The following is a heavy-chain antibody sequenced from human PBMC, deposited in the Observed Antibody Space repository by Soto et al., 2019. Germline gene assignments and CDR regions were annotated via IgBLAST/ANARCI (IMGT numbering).Heavy chain of an antibody. CDR2: INPSGGST. D-gene: IGHD3-22*01. J-gene: IGHJ4*02. CDR1: GYTFTSYY. CDR3: AREYYDSSGYPTTALDC. Sequence: ASVKVSCKASGYTFTSYYMHWVRQAPGQGLEWMGIINPSGGSTSYAQKFQGRVTMTRDTSTSTVYMELSSLRSEDTAVYYCAREYYDSSGYPTTALDCWGQGTLVTVSS. V-gene: IGHV1-46*01.